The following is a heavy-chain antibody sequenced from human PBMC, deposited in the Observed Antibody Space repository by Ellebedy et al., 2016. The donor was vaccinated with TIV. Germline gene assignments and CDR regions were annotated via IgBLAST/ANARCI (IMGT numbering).Heavy chain of an antibody. Sequence: SETLSLXXAVYGGSFSGYYWSWIRQPPGKGLEWIGEINHSGSTNYNPSLKSRVTISVDTSKNQFSLKLSSVTAADTAVYYCARERRGYSYGYRGDYFDYWGQGTLVTVSS. D-gene: IGHD5-18*01. CDR1: GGSFSGYY. V-gene: IGHV4-34*01. CDR2: INHSGST. CDR3: ARERRGYSYGYRGDYFDY. J-gene: IGHJ4*02.